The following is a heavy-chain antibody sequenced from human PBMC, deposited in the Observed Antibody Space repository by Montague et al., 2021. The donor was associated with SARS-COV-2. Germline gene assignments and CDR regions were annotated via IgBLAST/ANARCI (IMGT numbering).Heavy chain of an antibody. CDR2: TYFRSKWYS. CDR3: TRSWGWKEPHYYFDH. D-gene: IGHD1-14*01. J-gene: IGHJ4*02. Sequence: CAISGDSVSSNSAAWNWIRQSPSRGLEWLGRTYFRSKWYSEYAFSVKGRITINADTSTNRSSLQVNSVTPEDTAIYYCTRSWGWKEPHYYFDHWGQGTLVIVSS. CDR1: GDSVSSNSAA. V-gene: IGHV6-1*01.